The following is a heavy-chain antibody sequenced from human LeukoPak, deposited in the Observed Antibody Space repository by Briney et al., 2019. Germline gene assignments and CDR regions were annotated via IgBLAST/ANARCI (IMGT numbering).Heavy chain of an antibody. V-gene: IGHV1-46*01. D-gene: IGHD2-8*01. CDR3: ARDGTYCTNGVCPGYWFDP. Sequence: GASVKVSRKTSGYTFTGYYMHWVRQAPGQGLEWMGIINPSGGSTSYAQKFQGRVTMTRDTSTGTVYMELSSLRSEDTAVYYCARDGTYCTNGVCPGYWFDPWGQGTLVTVSS. CDR2: INPSGGST. J-gene: IGHJ5*02. CDR1: GYTFTGYY.